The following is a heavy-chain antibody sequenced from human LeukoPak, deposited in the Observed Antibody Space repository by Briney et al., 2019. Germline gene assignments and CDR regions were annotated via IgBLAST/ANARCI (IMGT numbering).Heavy chain of an antibody. CDR2: ISSSSSTI. D-gene: IGHD1-7*01. V-gene: IGHV3-48*01. CDR3: ARVGYNWNYDAFDI. J-gene: IGHJ3*02. Sequence: PGGSLRLSCAASGFTFSSYSMTWVRQAPGKGLEWVSYISSSSSTIYYADSVKGRFTISRDNAKNSLYLQMNSLRAEDTAVYYCARVGYNWNYDAFDIWGQGTMVTVSS. CDR1: GFTFSSYS.